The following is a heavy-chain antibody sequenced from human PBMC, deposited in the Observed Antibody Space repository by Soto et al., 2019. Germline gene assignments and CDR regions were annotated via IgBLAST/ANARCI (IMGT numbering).Heavy chain of an antibody. V-gene: IGHV4-34*01. CDR3: ARGILPFDY. CDR2: INHSGST. Sequence: QVQLQQWGAGLLKPSETLSLTCAVYGGSFSGYYWSWIRQPPGQGLEWIGEINHSGSTNYNPSLKRRVTISVDTSKNQVSLKLSSVTAADTAVYYGARGILPFDYWGQGTLVTVSS. J-gene: IGHJ4*02. CDR1: GGSFSGYY.